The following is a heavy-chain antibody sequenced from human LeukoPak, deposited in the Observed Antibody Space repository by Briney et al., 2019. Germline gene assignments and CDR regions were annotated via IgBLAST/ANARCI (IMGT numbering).Heavy chain of an antibody. CDR3: AKESEQLGEFDY. CDR2: ISWNSGSI. J-gene: IGHJ4*02. CDR1: GFTFDDYA. Sequence: AGGSLRLSCAASGFTFDDYAMHWVRQAPGKGLEWVSGISWNSGSIGYADSVKGRFTISRDNAKNSLYLQMNSLRAEDMALYYCAKESEQLGEFDYWGQGTLVTASS. V-gene: IGHV3-9*03. D-gene: IGHD6-13*01.